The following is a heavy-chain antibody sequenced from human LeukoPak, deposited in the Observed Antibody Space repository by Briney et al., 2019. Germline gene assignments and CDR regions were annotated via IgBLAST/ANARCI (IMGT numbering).Heavy chain of an antibody. V-gene: IGHV4-39*02. J-gene: IGHJ4*02. CDR1: SGPISSSSYH. Sequence: EPSETLSLTCTVSSGPISSSSYHWAWIRQPPGKGLEWIGSIYYSGTTYYNPSLKSRVTISVDTSKNQFSLKLSSVTAADTAMYYCTREYSSSSEYWGQGTLVTVSS. CDR2: IYYSGTT. CDR3: TREYSSSSEY. D-gene: IGHD6-6*01.